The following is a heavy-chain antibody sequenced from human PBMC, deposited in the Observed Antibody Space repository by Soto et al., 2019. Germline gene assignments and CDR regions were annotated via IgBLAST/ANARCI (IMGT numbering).Heavy chain of an antibody. CDR2: IYYIGST. V-gene: IGHV4-61*08. Sequence: PSETLSLTCTVSGGSISSGDYYWSCIRQPPGKGLECIGYIYYIGSTNYNPSLKSRVTISVDTSKNQFSLKLSSVTAADTAVYYCARGWDSSGYYHDYWGQGTLVTVSS. J-gene: IGHJ4*02. CDR1: GGSISSGDYY. CDR3: ARGWDSSGYYHDY. D-gene: IGHD3-22*01.